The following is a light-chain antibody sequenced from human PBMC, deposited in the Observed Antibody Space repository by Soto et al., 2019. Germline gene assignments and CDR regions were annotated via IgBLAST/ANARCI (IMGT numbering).Light chain of an antibody. V-gene: IGLV3-21*01. CDR3: QVWDSNSDHVV. CDR2: YDS. Sequence: SYELTQAPSVSVAPGKPARITCGGNNIGSKSVHWYQHKPGQAPVLVIYYDSDRPSGIPERFSGSNSGNTATLTISGVEVGDEADYYCQVWDSNSDHVVFGGGTKLTVL. CDR1: NIGSKS. J-gene: IGLJ2*01.